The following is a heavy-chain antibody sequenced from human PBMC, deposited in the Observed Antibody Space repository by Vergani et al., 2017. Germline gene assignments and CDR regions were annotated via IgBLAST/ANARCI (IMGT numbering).Heavy chain of an antibody. J-gene: IGHJ6*02. CDR1: GFTFNHYA. D-gene: IGHD5-12*01. V-gene: IGHV3-23*01. Sequence: EVQLLESGGDLVQPGGSLRLSCAASGFTFNHYAMNWVRQAPGRGLEWVSGISGIGGSTYYAGSVKGRFPISRDSSKNTLYLQMNSLCAGDPAVYYCAKANPRNSGYDYLYYYHAMDVWGQGTTVTVSS. CDR3: AKANPRNSGYDYLYYYHAMDV. CDR2: ISGIGGST.